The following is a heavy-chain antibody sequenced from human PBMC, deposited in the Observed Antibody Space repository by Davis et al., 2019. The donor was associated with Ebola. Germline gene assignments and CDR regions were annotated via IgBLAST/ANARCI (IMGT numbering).Heavy chain of an antibody. V-gene: IGHV3-9*01. D-gene: IGHD3-10*01. CDR2: ITSNSGTT. Sequence: PGGSLRLSCATSGLTFDNYAMHWFRQAPGKDLEWVSGITSNSGTTAYADSVKGRFTISRDNAKDSLYLQMNSLRIEDTAFYYCAKDFYGSGSYIDAWGQGTLVAVSS. CDR3: AKDFYGSGSYIDA. CDR1: GLTFDNYA. J-gene: IGHJ5*02.